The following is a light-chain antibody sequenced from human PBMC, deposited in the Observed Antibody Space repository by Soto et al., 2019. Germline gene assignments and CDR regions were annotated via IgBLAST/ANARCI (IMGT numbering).Light chain of an antibody. V-gene: IGKV1-6*01. CDR3: LQDYNYPRT. J-gene: IGKJ1*01. CDR1: QGIRND. CDR2: AAS. Sequence: AIQMTQSPSSLSASVGDRVTITCRASQGIRNDLGWYQQKPGKAPKLLIYAASSLQSGVPSRFSGSGSGTDFTLTIISLQPEDFATYYWLQDYNYPRTFGQGTKVEIK.